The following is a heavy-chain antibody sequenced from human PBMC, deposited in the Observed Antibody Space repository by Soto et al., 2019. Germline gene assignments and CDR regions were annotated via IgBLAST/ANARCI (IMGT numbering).Heavy chain of an antibody. Sequence: GGSLRLPCAASGFPFSSYAMSWVRQAPGKGREWVSAISGSGGRTYYADSVKGRFTISRENSKNTLYLQMNSLRAEDTAVYYCAKDSLVYCSGGSCYPPGYYGMDVWGQGTTVTVSS. CDR2: ISGSGGRT. CDR1: GFPFSSYA. V-gene: IGHV3-23*01. CDR3: AKDSLVYCSGGSCYPPGYYGMDV. D-gene: IGHD2-15*01. J-gene: IGHJ6*02.